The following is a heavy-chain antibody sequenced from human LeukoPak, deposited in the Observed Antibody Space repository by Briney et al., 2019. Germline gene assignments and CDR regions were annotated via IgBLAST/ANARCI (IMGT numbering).Heavy chain of an antibody. V-gene: IGHV4-34*01. CDR2: INHSGST. Sequence: SETLSLTCAVDGGSLSGYYWSWIRQPPGKGLEWIGEINHSGSTNYNPSLKSRVTISVDTSKNQFSLKLSSVTAADTAVYYCARVKPYSSGWFIGCYFDYWGQGTLVTVSS. J-gene: IGHJ4*02. D-gene: IGHD6-19*01. CDR3: ARVKPYSSGWFIGCYFDY. CDR1: GGSLSGYY.